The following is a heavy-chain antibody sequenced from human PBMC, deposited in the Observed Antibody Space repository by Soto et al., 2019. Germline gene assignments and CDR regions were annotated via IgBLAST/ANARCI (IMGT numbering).Heavy chain of an antibody. D-gene: IGHD3-22*01. Sequence: SETLSLTCTVSGGSISSRSYYWGWIRQPPGKGLEWIGITHYSGNTYYNPSLKSRVTISVDTSKNQFSLKLSSVTAADTAVYYCARHPTESVRYYDSSGFFDYWGQGTLVTVSS. V-gene: IGHV4-39*01. CDR1: GGSISSRSYY. CDR3: ARHPTESVRYYDSSGFFDY. J-gene: IGHJ4*02. CDR2: THYSGNT.